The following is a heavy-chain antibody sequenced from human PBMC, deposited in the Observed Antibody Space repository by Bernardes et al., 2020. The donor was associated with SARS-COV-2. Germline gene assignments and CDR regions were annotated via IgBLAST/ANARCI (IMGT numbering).Heavy chain of an antibody. V-gene: IGHV3-48*02. D-gene: IGHD2-2*01. CDR3: ARGSLFYHNDEGPFHS. J-gene: IGHJ4*02. Sequence: GGPLRFSCVASGFSFATYKMSWVRQAPGVGLEWLSHISGGGSYRYYTDSVTARFTISRDNAKNSLYLQMNSLRDEDTAVYYCARGSLFYHNDEGPFHSWGQGTLVTVSS. CDR2: ISGGGSYR. CDR1: GFSFATYK.